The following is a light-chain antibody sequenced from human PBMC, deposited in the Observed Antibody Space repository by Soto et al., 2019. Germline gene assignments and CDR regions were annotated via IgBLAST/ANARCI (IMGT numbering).Light chain of an antibody. CDR3: QVYNNGPPG. J-gene: IGKJ5*01. CDR2: GAS. Sequence: DLQMTPSPSSQSASVGHRVTIPCRASQGIGNYLAWYQHKPGKVPKLLIYGASTLQSRVPSRFSGGGSGTEFTLTISGLQIEDLATYYCQVYNNGPPGFGQGTRLEIK. CDR1: QGIGNY. V-gene: IGKV1-27*01.